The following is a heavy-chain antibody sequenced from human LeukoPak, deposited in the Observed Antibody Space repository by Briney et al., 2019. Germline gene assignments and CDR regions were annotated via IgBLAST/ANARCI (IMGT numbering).Heavy chain of an antibody. V-gene: IGHV3-23*01. CDR1: GFXFSNYA. CDR3: APDLRGSAWSLDD. J-gene: IGHJ4*02. CDR2: ISGSGDTA. D-gene: IGHD6-13*01. Sequence: GGSLRLSCAASGFXFSNYAISWVRQAPGKGLEWVSLISGSGDTAYYLDSVKGRFTISRDNSKNTLSLQMNSLRAEDTAVYYCAPDLRGSAWSLDDWGQGTLVTVSS.